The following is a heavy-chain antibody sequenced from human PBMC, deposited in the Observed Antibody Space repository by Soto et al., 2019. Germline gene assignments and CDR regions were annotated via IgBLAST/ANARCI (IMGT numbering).Heavy chain of an antibody. J-gene: IGHJ6*03. CDR3: AREYSSSSGPKYYYYMDV. CDR2: IYHSGST. V-gene: IGHV4-4*02. CDR1: RSSIISSTW. Sequence: SDTLSLTCAVSRSSIISSTWWSWVRQPPGKGLEWIGEIYHSGSTNYNPSLKSRVTISVDKSKNQFSLKLSSVTAADTAVYYCAREYSSSSGPKYYYYMDVWGKGTTVS. D-gene: IGHD6-6*01.